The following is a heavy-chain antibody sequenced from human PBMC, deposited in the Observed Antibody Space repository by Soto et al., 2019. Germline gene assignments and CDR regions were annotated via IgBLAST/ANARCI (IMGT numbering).Heavy chain of an antibody. CDR2: INPKSGDT. CDR3: ARVNGYAPPRGMDV. D-gene: IGHD5-18*01. Sequence: QVQLVQSGAEVKKPGASVKVSCKASGYTFTDYYMHWVRQAPGQGLEWMGRINPKSGDTKYAEKFQARVTMTRDTSISTPYMEVTRLRSGDTAVYYCARVNGYAPPRGMDVWGQGTTVTVSS. V-gene: IGHV1-2*06. J-gene: IGHJ6*02. CDR1: GYTFTDYY.